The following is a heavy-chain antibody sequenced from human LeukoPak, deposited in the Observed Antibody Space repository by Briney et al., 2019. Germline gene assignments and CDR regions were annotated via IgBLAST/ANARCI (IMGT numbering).Heavy chain of an antibody. J-gene: IGHJ5*02. D-gene: IGHD3-10*01. V-gene: IGHV5-51*01. CDR2: IYPGDSDT. CDR1: GYSFTSYW. CDR3: ARLLVVRGVNRWFDP. Sequence: GESLKISCKGSGYSFTSYWIGWVRKIPGKGLEWLGIIYPGDSDTRYSPSFQGQVTISADKSISTAYLQWSSLKASDTAMYYCARLLVVRGVNRWFDPWGQGTLVTVSS.